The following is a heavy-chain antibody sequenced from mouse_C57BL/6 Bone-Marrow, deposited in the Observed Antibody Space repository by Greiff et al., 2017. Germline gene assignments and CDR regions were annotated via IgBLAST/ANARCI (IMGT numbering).Heavy chain of an antibody. V-gene: IGHV1-85*01. CDR3: ARHPPLRNPYFDV. J-gene: IGHJ1*03. CDR1: GYTFTSYD. Sequence: VQLQQSGPELVKPGASVKLSCKASGYTFTSYDINWVKQRPGQGLEWIGWIYPRDGSTKYNEKFKGKATLTVDTSSSTAYMELHSLTSEDSSVYFCARHPPLRNPYFDVWGTGTTVTVSS. CDR2: IYPRDGST.